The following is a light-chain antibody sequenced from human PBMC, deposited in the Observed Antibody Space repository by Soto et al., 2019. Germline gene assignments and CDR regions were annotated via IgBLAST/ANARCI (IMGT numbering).Light chain of an antibody. CDR2: GAS. V-gene: IGKV3-20*01. CDR1: QSITSNY. J-gene: IGKJ2*02. Sequence: EIVLTQSPGTLSLSPGERATLSCRASQSITSNYLAWYQQKPGQAPRLLIYGASSMATGIPDRFSGSGSGTDFTLTLSRLEPEDFAVYYCQQYGGSPLWTFGQGTKLEIK. CDR3: QQYGGSPLWT.